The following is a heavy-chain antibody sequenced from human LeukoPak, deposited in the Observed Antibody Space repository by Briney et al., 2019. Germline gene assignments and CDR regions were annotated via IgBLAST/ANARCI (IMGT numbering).Heavy chain of an antibody. D-gene: IGHD3-22*01. Sequence: ASVKVPCKASEYSFTDYYIHWARQAPGQGLEWMGWINPNSGGTNSAQKFQVRITLTRDTSISTAYMELSRLGSDDTAVYYCAAGPVYDYFEFWGQGTLVTVSS. CDR1: EYSFTDYY. CDR2: INPNSGGT. J-gene: IGHJ4*02. V-gene: IGHV1-2*02. CDR3: AAGPVYDYFEF.